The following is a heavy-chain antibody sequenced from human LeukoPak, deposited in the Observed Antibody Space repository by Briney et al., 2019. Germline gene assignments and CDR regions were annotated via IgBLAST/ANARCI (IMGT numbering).Heavy chain of an antibody. CDR2: INDSGGRT. CDR3: AKDRERWPRGYFDY. D-gene: IGHD5-24*01. V-gene: IGHV3-23*01. J-gene: IGHJ4*02. Sequence: GGSLRLSCAASGFTFSSYVMSWVRQAPGKGLEWVSAINDSGGRTYYVDSVKGRFTLSSDNPKNTLKLQMNSLRAEDTAVYYCAKDRERWPRGYFDYWGQRTLVTVSS. CDR1: GFTFSSYV.